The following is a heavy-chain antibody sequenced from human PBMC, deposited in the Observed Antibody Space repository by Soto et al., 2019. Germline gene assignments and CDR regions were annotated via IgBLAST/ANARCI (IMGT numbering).Heavy chain of an antibody. D-gene: IGHD6-13*01. V-gene: IGHV4-34*01. J-gene: IGHJ6*02. CDR2: INHSGST. CDR1: GGSFSGYY. Sequence: SSETLSLTCAVYGGSFSGYYWSWIRQPPGKGLEWIGEINHSGSTNYNPSLKSRVTISVDTSKNQFSLKLSSVTAADTAVYYCARQHLWLYYYYYGMDVWGQGTTVTVSS. CDR3: ARQHLWLYYYYYGMDV.